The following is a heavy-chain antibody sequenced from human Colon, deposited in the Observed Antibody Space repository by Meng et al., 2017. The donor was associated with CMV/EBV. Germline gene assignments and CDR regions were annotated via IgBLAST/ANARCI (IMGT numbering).Heavy chain of an antibody. D-gene: IGHD5-24*01. Sequence: GGPLRLPCAASGFTFSVSAVHWVRQASGEGLEWVGRIRDKANNIATAYAASVKGRFTISRDDSKNTAYLQMNSLKSEDTAVYYCVSTRDGYTYFDSWGQGTLVIVSS. CDR1: GFTFSVSA. J-gene: IGHJ4*02. V-gene: IGHV3-73*01. CDR2: IRDKANNIAT. CDR3: VSTRDGYTYFDS.